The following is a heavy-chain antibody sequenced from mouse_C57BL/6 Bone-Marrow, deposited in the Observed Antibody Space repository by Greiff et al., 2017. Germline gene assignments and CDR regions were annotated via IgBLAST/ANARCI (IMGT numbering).Heavy chain of an antibody. CDR1: GFTFSDYG. CDR2: ISSGSSTI. V-gene: IGHV5-17*01. Sequence: DVMLVESGGGLVKPGGSLKLSCAASGFTFSDYGMHWVRQAPEKGLEWVAYISSGSSTIYYADTVKGRFTISRDNAKNTLFLQMTSLRSEDTAMYYCAGGGYYWYFDVWGTGTTVTVSS. J-gene: IGHJ1*03. CDR3: AGGGYYWYFDV. D-gene: IGHD2-2*01.